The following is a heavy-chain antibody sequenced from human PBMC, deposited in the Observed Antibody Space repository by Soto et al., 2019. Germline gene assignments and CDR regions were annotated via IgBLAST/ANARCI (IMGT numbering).Heavy chain of an antibody. V-gene: IGHV3-64D*06. CDR1: GFTFSRYA. D-gene: IGHD3-22*01. CDR3: VKDYYYDSSGPT. Sequence: LRLSCSASGFTFSRYAMHWVRQAPGKGLEYVSAISSNGGSTYYADSVKGRFTISRDNSKNTLYLQMSSLRAEDTAVYYCVKDYYYDSSGPTWGQGTLVTVSS. CDR2: ISSNGGST. J-gene: IGHJ4*02.